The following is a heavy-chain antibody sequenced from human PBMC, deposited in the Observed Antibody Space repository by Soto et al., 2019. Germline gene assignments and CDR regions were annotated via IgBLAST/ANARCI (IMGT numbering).Heavy chain of an antibody. V-gene: IGHV4-59*01. CDR2: VYNSGST. J-gene: IGHJ4*02. D-gene: IGHD6-13*01. CDR3: AGYRREAVAGYTLDN. Sequence: SETLSLTCTVSGGSISSNYWTWIRQPPGKGLEWIGYVYNSGSTNYNPSLKRRVTISEDTSKSQFSLKVNSMTAADTAVYYCAGYRREAVAGYTLDNWGQGILVTVSS. CDR1: GGSISSNY.